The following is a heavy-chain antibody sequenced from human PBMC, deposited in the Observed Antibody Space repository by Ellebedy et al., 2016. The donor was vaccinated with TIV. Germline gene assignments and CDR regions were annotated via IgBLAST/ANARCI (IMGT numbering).Heavy chain of an antibody. Sequence: GESLKISCAASGFTFSSYWMNWARQAPGKGLEWVSYISTSGSTIYYADSVKGRFTISRDNAKSSLYLQMNSLRAEDTAVYYCVRESYRNYTWGTTGFDSWGRGTLVTASS. D-gene: IGHD4-11*01. V-gene: IGHV3-48*04. CDR2: ISTSGSTI. CDR3: VRESYRNYTWGTTGFDS. CDR1: GFTFSSYW. J-gene: IGHJ5*01.